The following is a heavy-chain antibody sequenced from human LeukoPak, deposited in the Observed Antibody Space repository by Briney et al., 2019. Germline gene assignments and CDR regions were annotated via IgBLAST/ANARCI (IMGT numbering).Heavy chain of an antibody. D-gene: IGHD3-22*01. Sequence: ASVKVSCKASGYTSTCYGISWVRQAPGQGLEWMGWISAYNGNTNYAQKLQGRVTMTTDTSTSTAYMELRSLRSDDTAVYYCARKLYDSSRYGQTYYFDYWGQGTLVTVSS. V-gene: IGHV1-18*01. CDR3: ARKLYDSSRYGQTYYFDY. CDR1: GYTSTCYG. J-gene: IGHJ4*02. CDR2: ISAYNGNT.